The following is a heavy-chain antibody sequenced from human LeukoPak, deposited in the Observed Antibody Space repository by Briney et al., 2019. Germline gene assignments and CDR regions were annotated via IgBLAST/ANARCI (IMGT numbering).Heavy chain of an antibody. CDR2: INPNSGGT. CDR1: GYTFTSYD. CDR3: ARDPRRYCSSTSCSSYYYMDV. D-gene: IGHD2-2*01. J-gene: IGHJ6*03. V-gene: IGHV1-2*02. Sequence: ASVKVSCKASGYTFTSYDINWVRQATGQGLEWMGWINPNSGGTNYAQKFQGRVTMTRDTSISTAYMELSRLRSDDTAVYYCARDPRRYCSSTSCSSYYYMDVWGKGTTVTVSS.